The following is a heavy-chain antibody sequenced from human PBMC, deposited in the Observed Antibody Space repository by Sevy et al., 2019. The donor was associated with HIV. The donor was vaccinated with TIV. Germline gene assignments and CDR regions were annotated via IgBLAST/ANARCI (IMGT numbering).Heavy chain of an antibody. V-gene: IGHV3-72*01. CDR2: CRNKPDRFTT. CDR1: GFNFSEHF. Sequence: GGSLRLSCSTSGFNFSEHFMEWVRQAPGKGLEWIGRCRNKPDRFTTEYAASVKCRFTISRDDSKSYLYLQISGLQADDTALYFCVRADNNLYLDFWGQGTLVTVSS. J-gene: IGHJ4*02. D-gene: IGHD1-1*01. CDR3: VRADNNLYLDF.